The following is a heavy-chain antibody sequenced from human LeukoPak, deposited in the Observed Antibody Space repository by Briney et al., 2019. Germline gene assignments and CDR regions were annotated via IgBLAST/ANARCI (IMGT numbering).Heavy chain of an antibody. J-gene: IGHJ4*02. V-gene: IGHV3-48*01. CDR1: GFTFSSYS. D-gene: IGHD3-16*01. Sequence: GGSLRLSCAASGFTFSSYSMNWVRQAPGKGLEWVSYISDSGISIYYADSVKGRFTISRDKAKNSLYLQMSSLRAEDTAVYYCARGGYYFDCGGQGTLVTVSS. CDR2: ISDSGISI. CDR3: ARGGYYFDC.